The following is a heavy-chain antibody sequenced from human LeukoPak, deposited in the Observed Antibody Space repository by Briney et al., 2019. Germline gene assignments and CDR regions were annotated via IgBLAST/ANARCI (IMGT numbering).Heavy chain of an antibody. Sequence: PGGSLRLSCVVTGFTFSTYTMHWVRQAPDKELEWVAVISYHGSNEYYADSVKGRFTIPRDNSKNTLYLQMNSLTAEDTAVYYCARDGEMTTMAYYFDYWGQGTPVTVSS. D-gene: IGHD5-24*01. CDR3: ARDGEMTTMAYYFDY. J-gene: IGHJ4*02. CDR2: ISYHGSNE. V-gene: IGHV3-30-3*01. CDR1: GFTFSTYT.